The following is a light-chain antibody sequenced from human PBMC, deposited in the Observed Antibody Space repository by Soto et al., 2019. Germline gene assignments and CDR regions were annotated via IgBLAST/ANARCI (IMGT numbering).Light chain of an antibody. CDR2: AAS. CDR1: QSISSY. Sequence: DIQMTQSPSSLSASVGDRVTITCRASQSISSYLNWYQQKPGKAPKLLIYAASTLQFGVPSRFSGSGSGTDFTLTISSLQPEDFATYYCQQSYSTSWTFGQGTKVDIK. V-gene: IGKV1-39*01. J-gene: IGKJ1*01. CDR3: QQSYSTSWT.